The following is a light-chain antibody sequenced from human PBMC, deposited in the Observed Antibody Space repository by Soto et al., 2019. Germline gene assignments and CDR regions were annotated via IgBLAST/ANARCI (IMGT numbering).Light chain of an antibody. CDR2: EGT. CDR3: CSYAGSSTFV. CDR1: SSDVGSYNL. V-gene: IGLV2-23*03. Sequence: QSALTQPASVSGSPGQSITISRTGTSSDVGSYNLVSWYQQHPGEAPKLMIYEGTKRPSAVSNRFSGSKSGTTASLTISGLQAEDEADYYCCSYAGSSTFVFGGGTKVTVL. J-gene: IGLJ2*01.